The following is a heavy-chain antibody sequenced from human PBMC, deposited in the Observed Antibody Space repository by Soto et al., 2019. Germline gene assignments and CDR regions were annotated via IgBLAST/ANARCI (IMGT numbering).Heavy chain of an antibody. CDR1: GFTFSTYS. Sequence: EVQLVESGGGLVQPGGSLRVSCAASGFTFSTYSMNWVRQAPGKGLEWVSYMSSRSLTIYYTDSVKGRFTISRDNAKNSLYLQMNSLIDADTAVYYCARGGSSSDNGIDVWGQGTMVTVSS. CDR3: ARGGSSSDNGIDV. J-gene: IGHJ6*02. CDR2: MSSRSLTI. V-gene: IGHV3-48*02. D-gene: IGHD6-6*01.